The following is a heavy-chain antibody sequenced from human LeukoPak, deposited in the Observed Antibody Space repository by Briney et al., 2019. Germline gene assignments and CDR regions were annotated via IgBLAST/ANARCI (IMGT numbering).Heavy chain of an antibody. Sequence: PSETLSLTCTASGGSISSYYWSWIRQPPGEGREWIGYIYYSGTTNYNPSLQSRVTISVATSKNQFSLKLSSVTAADTALYYCARDRASAGGFDYWGQGTLVTVSS. CDR2: IYYSGTT. CDR3: ARDRASAGGFDY. J-gene: IGHJ4*02. CDR1: GGSISSYY. D-gene: IGHD2-15*01. V-gene: IGHV4-59*01.